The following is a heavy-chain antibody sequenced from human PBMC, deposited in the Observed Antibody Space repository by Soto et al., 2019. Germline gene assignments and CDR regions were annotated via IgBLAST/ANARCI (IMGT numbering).Heavy chain of an antibody. J-gene: IGHJ5*02. D-gene: IGHD3-3*01. CDR2: IGSSGGST. CDR1: RFTFSSYG. Sequence: PGGSLRLSCAASRFTFSSYGMSWVRQTPGKGLEWVSAIGSSGGSTYYADSVKGRFTISRDNSKNTLYLQMNSLRAEDTAVYYCAKDLSYYDFWTWWFDPWGQGTLVTVSS. V-gene: IGHV3-23*01. CDR3: AKDLSYYDFWTWWFDP.